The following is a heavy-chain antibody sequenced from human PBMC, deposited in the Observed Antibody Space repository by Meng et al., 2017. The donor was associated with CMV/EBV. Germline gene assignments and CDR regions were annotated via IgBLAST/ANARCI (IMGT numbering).Heavy chain of an antibody. V-gene: IGHV1-2*02. J-gene: IGHJ4*02. CDR2: VNSNNDAT. CDR1: GFTFSDSS. D-gene: IGHD6-19*01. CDR3: VRSSGWSLFDY. Sequence: QSGLEREKPGDSVKVSCTPSGFTFSDSSIHWVRQAPGQGLEWMGWVNSNNDATNYARKFQGRVSMTRDTSISTAHMELSRLMSDDTAVYYCVRSSGWSLFDYWGQGTLVTVSS.